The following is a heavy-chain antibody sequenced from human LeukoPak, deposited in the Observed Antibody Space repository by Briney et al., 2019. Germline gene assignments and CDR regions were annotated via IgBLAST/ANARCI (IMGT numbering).Heavy chain of an antibody. J-gene: IGHJ5*02. CDR2: INHSGST. Sequence: PSETLSLTCAVYGGSFSGYCWRWLRQPPGKGREWIGEINHSGSTNYNPSLKSRVTISVDTSKNPFSLKLSSVTAADTAVYYCARRAARRWFDPWGQGTLVTVSS. D-gene: IGHD6-6*01. CDR1: GGSFSGYC. V-gene: IGHV4-34*01. CDR3: ARRAARRWFDP.